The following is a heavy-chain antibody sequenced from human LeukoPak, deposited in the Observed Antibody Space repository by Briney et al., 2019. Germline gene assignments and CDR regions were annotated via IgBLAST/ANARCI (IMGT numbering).Heavy chain of an antibody. CDR3: ASGAATHLDYFDY. Sequence: GGSLRLSCAASGFTFSSYAMHWVRQAPGKGLEWVAVISYDGSNKYYADSVKGRFTISRDTSKNTLYLQMNSLRAEDTAVYYCASGAATHLDYFDYWGQGTLVTVSS. V-gene: IGHV3-30*14. J-gene: IGHJ4*02. D-gene: IGHD2-15*01. CDR1: GFTFSSYA. CDR2: ISYDGSNK.